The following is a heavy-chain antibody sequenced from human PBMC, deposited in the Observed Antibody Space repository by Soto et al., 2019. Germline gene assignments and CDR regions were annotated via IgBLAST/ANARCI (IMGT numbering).Heavy chain of an antibody. J-gene: IGHJ6*02. V-gene: IGHV5-51*01. CDR1: GYSFTSYW. Sequence: GESLKISCKGSGYSFTSYWIGWVRQMPGKGLEWMGIIYPGDSDTRYSPSFQGQVTISADKSISTAYLQWSSLKASDTAMYYCARENSESAYGMDVWGQGTTVTVSS. CDR2: IYPGDSDT. D-gene: IGHD3-10*01. CDR3: ARENSESAYGMDV.